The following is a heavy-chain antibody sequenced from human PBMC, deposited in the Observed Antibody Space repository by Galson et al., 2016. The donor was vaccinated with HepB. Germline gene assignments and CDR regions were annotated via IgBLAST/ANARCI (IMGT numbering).Heavy chain of an antibody. D-gene: IGHD3-16*01. Sequence: SVKVSCKASGYTFTSYGISWVRQAPGQGLEWMGWVSAYNGHTNYAQKLQGRVTMTTDTSTSTAYMDLRSLRSDDTAVYYCARGVWGYSWGAFNIGGQGTMVTFSS. CDR3: ARGVWGYSWGAFNI. CDR2: VSAYNGHT. J-gene: IGHJ3*02. CDR1: GYTFTSYG. V-gene: IGHV1-18*04.